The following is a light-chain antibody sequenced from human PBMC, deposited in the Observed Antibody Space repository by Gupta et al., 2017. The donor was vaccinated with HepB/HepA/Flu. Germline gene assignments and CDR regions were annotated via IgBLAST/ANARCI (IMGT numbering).Light chain of an antibody. CDR2: DVS. CDR1: SSDVGGYEY. Sequence: QSALTQPASVSGSPGPSITISCTGSSSDVGGYEYVSWYQQHPGKAPKLIIFDVSDRPSGVSNRFSGSKSGNTASLTISRLLAEDEAHYYCNSYSSSNTLVVFGGGTKLTVL. J-gene: IGLJ2*01. CDR3: NSYSSSNTLVV. V-gene: IGLV2-14*03.